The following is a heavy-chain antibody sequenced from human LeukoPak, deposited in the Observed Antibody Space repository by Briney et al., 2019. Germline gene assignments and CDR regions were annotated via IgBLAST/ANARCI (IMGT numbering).Heavy chain of an antibody. CDR3: TRPVYADPLGDPFDI. CDR1: GFTFSDSA. Sequence: PGGSLTLSCAASGFTFSDSAMHWVRQASGKGLEWVGRIRIKANNYATAYAASVKGRFTISRDDSKNTAYLQMNSLKTEDTAVYYCTRPVYADPLGDPFDIWGQGTMVTVSS. J-gene: IGHJ3*02. D-gene: IGHD5/OR15-5a*01. V-gene: IGHV3-73*01. CDR2: IRIKANNYAT.